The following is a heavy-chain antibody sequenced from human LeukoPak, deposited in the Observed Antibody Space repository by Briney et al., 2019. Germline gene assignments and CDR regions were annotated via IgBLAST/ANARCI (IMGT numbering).Heavy chain of an antibody. CDR3: ARATYCSSTSCYSRNNWFDP. CDR1: GYTFTHHG. J-gene: IGHJ5*02. Sequence: ASVRVSCKASGYTFTHHGISWVRQAPGQGLEWMGWISCYNGDTMYAQNVQGRVTMTTDTSTSTAYMELRSLRSDDTAVYYCARATYCSSTSCYSRNNWFDPWGQGTLVTVSS. CDR2: ISCYNGDT. D-gene: IGHD2-2*01. V-gene: IGHV1-18*01.